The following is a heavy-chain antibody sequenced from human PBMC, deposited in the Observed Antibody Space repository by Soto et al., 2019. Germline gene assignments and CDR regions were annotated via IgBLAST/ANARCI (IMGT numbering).Heavy chain of an antibody. D-gene: IGHD2-2*01. CDR1: GFSVTNNY. V-gene: IGHV3-66*01. Sequence: EVQVVESGGGLVQPGGSLRLSCAASGFSVTNNYMNWVRQAPGKGLEWVSIIDIGGNTYYADSVKDRFTISRDNSRNTLYFHMDSRRAVDTAVYYCARGRGSTGYLGREHYFDYWGQGTLVTVSP. CDR3: ARGRGSTGYLGREHYFDY. CDR2: IDIGGNT. J-gene: IGHJ4*02.